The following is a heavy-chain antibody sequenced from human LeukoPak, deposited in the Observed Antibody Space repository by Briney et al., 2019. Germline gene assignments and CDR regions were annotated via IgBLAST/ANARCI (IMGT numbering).Heavy chain of an antibody. CDR2: IRSDGSNK. Sequence: GGSLRLSCAASGFTFSHYGMHWVRQAPGKGLEWVAFIRSDGSNKNYADSVKGRFTISRDNSNNSLYLQMNSLRTEDTALYYCAKDNGFDDSMDVWGKGTTVTVFS. CDR1: GFTFSHYG. CDR3: AKDNGFDDSMDV. V-gene: IGHV3-30*02. D-gene: IGHD2-8*01. J-gene: IGHJ6*04.